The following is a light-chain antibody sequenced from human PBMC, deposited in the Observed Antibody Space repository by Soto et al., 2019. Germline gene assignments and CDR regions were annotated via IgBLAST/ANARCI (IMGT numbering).Light chain of an antibody. CDR3: SSYTSSSTLPV. CDR1: SSDVGCYNY. Sequence: QSALTQPASVSGSPGQSITISCTGTSSDVGCYNYVSWYQQHPGKAPKLMIYEVSNRPSGVSNRFSGSKSGNTASLTISGLQAEDEADYYCSSYTSSSTLPVFGGGTKLTVL. CDR2: EVS. J-gene: IGLJ3*02. V-gene: IGLV2-14*01.